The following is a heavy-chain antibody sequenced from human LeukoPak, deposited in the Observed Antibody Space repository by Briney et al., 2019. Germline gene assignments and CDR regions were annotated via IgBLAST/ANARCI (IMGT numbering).Heavy chain of an antibody. Sequence: SETLSLTCTGSGDSISGYYWSWIRQPPGKGLEWIGEINHSGSTNYNPSLKSRVTISVDTSKNQLSLKLSSMTAADTAVYYCARQWLVSPLFDYWGQGTLVTVSS. CDR3: ARQWLVSPLFDY. D-gene: IGHD6-19*01. CDR1: GDSISGYY. J-gene: IGHJ4*02. CDR2: INHSGST. V-gene: IGHV4-34*01.